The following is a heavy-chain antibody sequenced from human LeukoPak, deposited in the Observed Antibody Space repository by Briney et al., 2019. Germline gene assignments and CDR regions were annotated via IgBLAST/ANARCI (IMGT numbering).Heavy chain of an antibody. Sequence: ASVKVSCKASGYTFTGYYMHWVRQAPGQGLEWMGWINPNSGGTNYAQKFQGRATMTRDTSISTAYMELSRLRSDDTAVYYCARVVLGVAAADSFDYWGQGTLVTVSS. CDR1: GYTFTGYY. V-gene: IGHV1-2*02. J-gene: IGHJ4*02. CDR2: INPNSGGT. D-gene: IGHD6-13*01. CDR3: ARVVLGVAAADSFDY.